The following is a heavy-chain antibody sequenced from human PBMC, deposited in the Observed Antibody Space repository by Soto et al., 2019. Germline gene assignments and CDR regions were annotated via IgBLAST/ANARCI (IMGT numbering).Heavy chain of an antibody. J-gene: IGHJ5*02. V-gene: IGHV4-31*03. CDR3: ARVVVTAIIGRYNWFDP. Sequence: SETLSLTCTVSGGSISSGGYYWSWIRQHPGKGLEWIGYIYYSGSTYYNPSLKSRVTISVDTSKNQFSLKLSSVTAADTAVYYCARVVVTAIIGRYNWFDPWGQGTLVTV. D-gene: IGHD2-21*02. CDR2: IYYSGST. CDR1: GGSISSGGYY.